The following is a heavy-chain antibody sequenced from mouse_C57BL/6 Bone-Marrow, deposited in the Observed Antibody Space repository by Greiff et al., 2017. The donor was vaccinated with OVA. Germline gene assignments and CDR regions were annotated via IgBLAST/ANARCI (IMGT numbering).Heavy chain of an antibody. CDR3: ASPYDYSWFAY. Sequence: EVNLVESGGDLVKPGGSLKLSCAASGFTFSIYGMSWVRQTPDKRLEWVATISSGGSYTYYPDSVKGRFTISRDNAKNTLYLQMSTLKSEDTAMYYCASPYDYSWFAYWGQGTLVTVSA. V-gene: IGHV5-6*01. D-gene: IGHD2-4*01. CDR1: GFTFSIYG. J-gene: IGHJ3*01. CDR2: ISSGGSYT.